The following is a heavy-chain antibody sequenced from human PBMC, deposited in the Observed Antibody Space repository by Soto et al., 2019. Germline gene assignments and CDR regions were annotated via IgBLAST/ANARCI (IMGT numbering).Heavy chain of an antibody. Sequence: EVQLVESGGGLVQPGGSLKLSCAAPGFTFSDSAVNWVRQASGKGLEWVGHIRSKPFGHATAYAASVRGRFTISRDDSKTTAYLQMNSLNTDDTAVYYCARDWTYAVDYWGQGTLVTVSS. J-gene: IGHJ4*02. V-gene: IGHV3-73*02. CDR2: IRSKPFGHAT. CDR1: GFTFSDSA. D-gene: IGHD1-7*01. CDR3: ARDWTYAVDY.